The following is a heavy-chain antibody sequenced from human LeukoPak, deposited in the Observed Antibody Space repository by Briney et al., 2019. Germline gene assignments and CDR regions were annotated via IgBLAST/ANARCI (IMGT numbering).Heavy chain of an antibody. CDR2: ISGSSSYI. J-gene: IGHJ4*02. V-gene: IGHV3-21*01. CDR3: ARRATTERGHSYGLDF. CDR1: GFTFSSYS. D-gene: IGHD5-18*01. Sequence: GGSLRLSGAASGFTFSSYSMNWVRQAPGKGLEWVSSISGSSSYIYYADSLTGRFTISRDNAKNSLYLQMNSLRAEDTAMYYCARRATTERGHSYGLDFWGQGTLVTVSS.